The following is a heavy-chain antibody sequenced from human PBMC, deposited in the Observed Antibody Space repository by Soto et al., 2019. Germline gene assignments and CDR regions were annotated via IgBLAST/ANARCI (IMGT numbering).Heavy chain of an antibody. Sequence: GGSLRLSCAASGFTFSSYGMHWVRQAPGKGLEWVAVIWYDGSNKYYADSVKGRFTISRDNSKNTLYLQMNSLRAEDTAVYYCARDLRRITMIVVVPVTQNYGMDVWGQGTTVTVSS. CDR2: IWYDGSNK. D-gene: IGHD3-22*01. CDR3: ARDLRRITMIVVVPVTQNYGMDV. CDR1: GFTFSSYG. V-gene: IGHV3-33*01. J-gene: IGHJ6*02.